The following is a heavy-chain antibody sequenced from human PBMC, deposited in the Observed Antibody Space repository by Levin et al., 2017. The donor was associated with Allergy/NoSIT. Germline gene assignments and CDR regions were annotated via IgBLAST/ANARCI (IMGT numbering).Heavy chain of an antibody. CDR3: ARGYCSTTTCYYYYIDV. J-gene: IGHJ6*03. CDR1: GYTFTSYW. CDR2: IYPGDSDT. D-gene: IGHD2-2*01. V-gene: IGHV5-51*01. Sequence: GSLRLSCKGSGYTFTSYWIAWVRQMPGKGLEWMGVIYPGDSDTRYSPSFEGQVTISADKSLSTAYLQWSSLKASDTAMYFCARGYCSTTTCYYYYIDVWGKGTTVTVSS.